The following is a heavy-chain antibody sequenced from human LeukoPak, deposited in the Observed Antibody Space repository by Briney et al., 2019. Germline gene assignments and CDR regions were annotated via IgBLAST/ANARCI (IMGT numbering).Heavy chain of an antibody. J-gene: IGHJ5*02. V-gene: IGHV3-23*01. D-gene: IGHD1-14*01. CDR1: GFTFSSDA. Sequence: GGSLRLSCAASGFTFSSDAMSWVRQAPGKGLEWVSSISGSGDGTEYADSVKGRFTISRDNSKNTLYLQMNSLRVEDTATFYCAKGSVGTTRRFDPWGQGTLVTVSS. CDR2: ISGSGDGT. CDR3: AKGSVGTTRRFDP.